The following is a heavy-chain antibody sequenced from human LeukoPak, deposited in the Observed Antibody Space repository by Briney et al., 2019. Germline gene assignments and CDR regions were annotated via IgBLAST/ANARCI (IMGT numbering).Heavy chain of an antibody. V-gene: IGHV3-66*01. CDR3: ARESGSLTKVTYHGLDI. D-gene: IGHD3-3*01. Sequence: GGSLRLSCAASGFSVDYNYMTWVRQAPGRGLEWVASIDDTGTHYAASVKGRFDISRDISKNTVSLHLNNVRADDTGLYFCARESGSLTKVTYHGLDIWGPGTTVAVTS. CDR2: IDDTGT. CDR1: GFSVDYNY. J-gene: IGHJ6*02.